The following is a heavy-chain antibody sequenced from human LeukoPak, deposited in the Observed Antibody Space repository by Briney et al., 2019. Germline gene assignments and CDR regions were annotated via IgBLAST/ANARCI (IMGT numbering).Heavy chain of an antibody. D-gene: IGHD5-18*01. CDR2: ISAYNGNT. J-gene: IGHJ4*02. V-gene: IGHV1-18*01. CDR3: ARAKSTAIVTWEFDY. CDR1: GYTFTSYG. Sequence: ASVKVSCKASGYTFTSYGISWVRQAPGQGLEWMGWISAYNGNTNYAQKLQGRVTMTTDTSTSTAYMELRSLRSDDTAVYYCARAKSTAIVTWEFDYWGQGTLVTVSS.